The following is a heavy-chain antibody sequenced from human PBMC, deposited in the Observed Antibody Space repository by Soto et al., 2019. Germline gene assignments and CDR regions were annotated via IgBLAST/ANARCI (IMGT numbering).Heavy chain of an antibody. CDR2: INAGNGNT. Sequence: ASVKVSCNASGYTFNRYAMHWARQATGQRLEWMGWINAGNGNTKYSQKFQGRVTITRDTSASKAHMELSSLRSEDTAVYYCARHASGYCYGCDRLPNWFDAWGQGTPVTIPS. D-gene: IGHD5-18*01. J-gene: IGHJ5*02. CDR1: GYTFNRYA. CDR3: ARHASGYCYGCDRLPNWFDA. V-gene: IGHV1-3*01.